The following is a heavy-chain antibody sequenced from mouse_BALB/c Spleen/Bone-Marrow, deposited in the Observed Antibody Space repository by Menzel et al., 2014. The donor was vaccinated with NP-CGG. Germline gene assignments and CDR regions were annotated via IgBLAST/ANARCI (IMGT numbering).Heavy chain of an antibody. CDR2: INPDSRTI. CDR1: GFDFSGFW. J-gene: IGHJ3*01. Sequence: EVQLQQSGGGLVQPGRSLKISCAASGFDFSGFWMGWVRLAPGKGLEWIGEINPDSRTINYSPFLKDRFIISKDNAKNPLYLHMSKVRSEDTALYYCARLGYYGGFAYWGQGTLVTVSA. V-gene: IGHV4-1*02. CDR3: ARLGYYGGFAY. D-gene: IGHD2-3*01.